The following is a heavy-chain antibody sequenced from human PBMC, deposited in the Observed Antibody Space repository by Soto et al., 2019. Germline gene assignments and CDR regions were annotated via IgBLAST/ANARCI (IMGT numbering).Heavy chain of an antibody. V-gene: IGHV4-4*07. J-gene: IGHJ4*02. CDR2: IDNSGST. CDR1: GGSISNYF. D-gene: IGHD3-3*01. CDR3: ARGGQDFWSGPFDD. Sequence: KPXETLSLPCTVSGGSISNYFCNWIRQPAGKGLEWIGRIDNSGSTNYNPSLKSRITMSADTSRNQFSLKLNSVTAADTAVYYCARGGQDFWSGPFDDWGQGALVTVSS.